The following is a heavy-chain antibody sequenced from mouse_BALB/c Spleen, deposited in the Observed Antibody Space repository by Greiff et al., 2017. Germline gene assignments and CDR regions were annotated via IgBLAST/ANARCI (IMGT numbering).Heavy chain of an antibody. CDR1: GYSITSGYY. CDR2: ISYDGSN. J-gene: IGHJ3*01. CDR3: ASTSTSTMITTGFAY. Sequence: VQLKESGPGLVKPSQSLSLTCSVTGYSITSGYYWNWIRQFPGNKLEWMGYISYDGSNNYNPSLKNRISITRDTSKNQFFLKLNSVTTEDTATYYCASTSTSTMITTGFAYWGQGTLVTVSA. D-gene: IGHD2-4*01. V-gene: IGHV3-6*02.